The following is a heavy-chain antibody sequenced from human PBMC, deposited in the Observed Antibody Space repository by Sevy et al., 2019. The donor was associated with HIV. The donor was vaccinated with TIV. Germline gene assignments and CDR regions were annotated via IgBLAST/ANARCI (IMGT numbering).Heavy chain of an antibody. J-gene: IGHJ4*02. V-gene: IGHV3-15*01. CDR1: RLTFSNAW. CDR3: TTAGGNHDFDY. Sequence: GGSLRLSCAASRLTFSNAWMTWVRQAPGKGLEWVGRIRSEAVGGIREYAAPQKDRFIISRDDSRNILYLQMNSLKTDDTAVYFCTTAGGNHDFDYWGQGTLVTVSS. D-gene: IGHD2-15*01. CDR2: IRSEAVGGIR.